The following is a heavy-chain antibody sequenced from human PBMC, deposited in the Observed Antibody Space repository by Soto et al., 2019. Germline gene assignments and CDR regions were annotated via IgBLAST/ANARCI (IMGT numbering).Heavy chain of an antibody. V-gene: IGHV4-30-2*01. J-gene: IGHJ6*02. CDR2: VYENGNA. D-gene: IGHD3-22*01. CDR1: GGSIRNLDYS. Sequence: PSETLSLTCSVSGGSIRNLDYSWNWIRQPPGKAPESIGYVYENGNAYPEPSLKSRVTISIDVAKNQFSLKMTSVTAADAGLYYCADRPHNYYGLDLWGQGTTVTVYS. CDR3: ADRPHNYYGLDL.